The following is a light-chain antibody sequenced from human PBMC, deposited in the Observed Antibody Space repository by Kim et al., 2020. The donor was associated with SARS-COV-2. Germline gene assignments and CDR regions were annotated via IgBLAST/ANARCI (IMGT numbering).Light chain of an antibody. CDR1: HGFSNIF. CDR2: GAS. CDR3: QQFYAYPYT. V-gene: IGKV1-9*01. J-gene: IGKJ2*01. Sequence: AAVGDRVSITCRARHGFSNIFLAWYQQKAGKVPTLLIYGASTLQSGVPSRFSGSGSGTDFTLTINNLQPEDFATYYCQQFYAYPYTFGQGTKLEI.